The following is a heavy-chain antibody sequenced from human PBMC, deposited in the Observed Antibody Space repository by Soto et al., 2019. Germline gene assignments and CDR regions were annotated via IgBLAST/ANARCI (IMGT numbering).Heavy chain of an antibody. CDR1: GFTFSTYW. CDR2: INSDGSTT. Sequence: EVQLVESGGGLVQPGGSLRLSCAASGFTFSTYWMHWVRQAPGKGLVWVSRINSDGSTTDYADSVRGRFTISRDNAKNTLYLQMNSLRAEDTAVYYCARDQGYCSGCSCYVAGYWGQGTRVTVSS. CDR3: ARDQGYCSGCSCYVAGY. J-gene: IGHJ4*02. D-gene: IGHD2-15*01. V-gene: IGHV3-74*01.